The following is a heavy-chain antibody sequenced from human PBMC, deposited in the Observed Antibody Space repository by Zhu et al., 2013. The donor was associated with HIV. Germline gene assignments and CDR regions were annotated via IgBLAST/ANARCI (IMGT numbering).Heavy chain of an antibody. CDR3: ARGRGSGRDASDI. CDR1: GGTFNNYA. V-gene: IGHV1-69*01. CDR2: MSLSLVTT. Sequence: QVQLVQSGAEVRSWVSVRVSCKASGGTFNNYAIGWVRQAPGQGLEWMGAMSLSLVTTDYAQRFQGRVTITADESTSTVYMELSSLRSDDTTMFYCARGRGSGRDASDIWGHGTMVTVSS. D-gene: IGHD1-26*01. J-gene: IGHJ3*02.